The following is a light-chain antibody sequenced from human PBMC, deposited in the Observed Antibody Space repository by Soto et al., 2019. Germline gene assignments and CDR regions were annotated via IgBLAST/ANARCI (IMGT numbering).Light chain of an antibody. CDR3: QQYMNWPPLT. CDR2: GAS. CDR1: GSISRN. V-gene: IGKV3-15*01. Sequence: EIVMTQSPATLSVSPGERVTLSCRASGSISRNLAWYQQKPGQAPRLLIYGASSRDTGVPARFSGGGSGTEFTLTISSLQSEDSAVYFCQQYMNWPPLTFGPGTKVDV. J-gene: IGKJ3*01.